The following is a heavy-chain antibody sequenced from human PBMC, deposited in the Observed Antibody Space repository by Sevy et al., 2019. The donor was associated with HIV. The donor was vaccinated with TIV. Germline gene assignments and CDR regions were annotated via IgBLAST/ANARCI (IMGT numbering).Heavy chain of an antibody. CDR3: ARDQNTGDYGMDV. J-gene: IGHJ6*02. Sequence: GGSLRLSCAASEFTFKNYAMSWVRQAPGKGLEWVSSISGSGCETYYADSVKGRFTISRDNAKNSLYLQMNSLRAEDTAVYYCARDQNTGDYGMDVWGQGTTVTVSS. CDR2: ISGSGCET. CDR1: EFTFKNYA. V-gene: IGHV3-23*01. D-gene: IGHD3-10*01.